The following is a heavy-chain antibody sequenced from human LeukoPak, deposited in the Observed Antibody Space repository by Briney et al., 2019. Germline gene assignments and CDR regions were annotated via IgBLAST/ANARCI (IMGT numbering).Heavy chain of an antibody. Sequence: KPSETLSLTCTVSGGSISSYYWSWIRQPPGKGLEWIGYIYYSGSTNYNPSLKSRVTISVDTSKNQFSLKLSSVTAADTAVYYCARALYSNYALDYWGQGTLVTVSS. CDR2: IYYSGST. CDR3: ARALYSNYALDY. J-gene: IGHJ4*02. V-gene: IGHV4-59*12. CDR1: GGSISSYY. D-gene: IGHD4-11*01.